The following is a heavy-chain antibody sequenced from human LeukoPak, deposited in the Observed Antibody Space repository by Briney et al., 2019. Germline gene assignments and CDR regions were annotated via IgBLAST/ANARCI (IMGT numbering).Heavy chain of an antibody. CDR2: ISGSGSTT. Sequence: GGSLRLSCAASGFTFSSYAMSWVRQAPGKGLEWVSTISGSGSTTYSADSVKGRITIARDNSKNTLHLQMNNLRADDTAIYYCAKAVRECSSASCFRAADYWGQGTLVTVSS. CDR3: AKAVRECSSASCFRAADY. D-gene: IGHD2-2*01. V-gene: IGHV3-23*01. J-gene: IGHJ4*02. CDR1: GFTFSSYA.